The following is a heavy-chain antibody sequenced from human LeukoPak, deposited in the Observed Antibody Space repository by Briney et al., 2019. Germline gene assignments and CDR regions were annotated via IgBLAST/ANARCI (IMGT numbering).Heavy chain of an antibody. CDR2: IYYSGST. V-gene: IGHV4-59*08. J-gene: IGHJ4*02. D-gene: IGHD3-10*01. CDR1: GGSISTYY. Sequence: SETLSLTCTVAGGSISTYYWSLIRQPPGKGLEWIGYIYYSGSTNYNPSLKSRVTISVDTSKNQFSLKLSSVTATDTAVYYCARHLSPFGFDYWGQGTLVTVSS. CDR3: ARHLSPFGFDY.